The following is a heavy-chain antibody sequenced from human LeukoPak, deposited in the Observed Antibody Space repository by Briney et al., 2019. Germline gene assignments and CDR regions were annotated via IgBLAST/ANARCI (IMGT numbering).Heavy chain of an antibody. CDR1: GYTFTSYY. CDR3: ARPGNRFVTLDAFDI. J-gene: IGHJ3*02. Sequence: GSVTVSCKASGYTFTSYYIHGVRQAPGQGLDWMGLINASGGSTSYAQKFQGGVTMTRDNSTSTVYMELSSLRTEDTAVYYCARPGNRFVTLDAFDIWGQGTMVTVS. D-gene: IGHD1-14*01. CDR2: INASGGST. V-gene: IGHV1-46*01.